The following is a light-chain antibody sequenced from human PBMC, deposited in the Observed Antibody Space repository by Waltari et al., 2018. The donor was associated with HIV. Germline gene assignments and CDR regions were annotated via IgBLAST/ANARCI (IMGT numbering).Light chain of an antibody. J-gene: IGLJ3*02. CDR1: SGNIASHY. Sequence: NFMLTQPHSVSESPGKTVTISCTRSSGNIASHYVQWYQLRPGTSPTTVIYEDKQRPSGVPDRFSGSIDSSSNSASLTISGLKTEDEADYYCQSYDSSNFWVFGGGTKLTVL. CDR3: QSYDSSNFWV. CDR2: EDK. V-gene: IGLV6-57*01.